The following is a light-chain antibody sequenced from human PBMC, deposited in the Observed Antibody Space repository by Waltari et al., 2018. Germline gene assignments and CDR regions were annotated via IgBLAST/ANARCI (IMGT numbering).Light chain of an antibody. V-gene: IGKV3-15*01. CDR1: QSVSSN. J-gene: IGKJ1*01. Sequence: EIVMTQSPATLSVSPGERATLSCRASQSVSSNLAWYKQRPGQAPRLLIHGASTRATGIPARFSGSGSGTEFTLTISSLQSEDFAVYHCQQYNEWPRTFGQGTKVEIK. CDR2: GAS. CDR3: QQYNEWPRT.